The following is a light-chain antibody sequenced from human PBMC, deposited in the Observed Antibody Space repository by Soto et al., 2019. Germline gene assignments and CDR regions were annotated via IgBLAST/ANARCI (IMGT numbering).Light chain of an antibody. V-gene: IGKV1-9*01. CDR3: QQLNSYPP. J-gene: IGKJ5*01. CDR2: AAS. Sequence: IQLTQSPSSLSASVGDRVTITCRASQGISSYLAWYQQKPGKAPKLLIYAASTLQSGVPSRFSGSGSGTDFTLTISSLQPEDFATHYCQQLNSYPPFGQGTRREIK. CDR1: QGISSY.